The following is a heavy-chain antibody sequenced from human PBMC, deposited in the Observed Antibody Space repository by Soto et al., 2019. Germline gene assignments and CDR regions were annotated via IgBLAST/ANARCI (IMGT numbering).Heavy chain of an antibody. CDR3: ARGDGDYYDGNGYLGRH. V-gene: IGHV3-74*01. D-gene: IGHD3-22*01. J-gene: IGHJ4*02. CDR1: GFTFSSYW. CDR2: IKSDGSGT. Sequence: EVQLVESGGGLVQPGGSLTLSCAASGFTFSSYWMHWVRQAPGKGLVWVARIKSDGSGTIYADSVKGRLTISRDKARNTLYLQMNSLRAEDTALYFCARGDGDYYDGNGYLGRHWGQGTLVTVSS.